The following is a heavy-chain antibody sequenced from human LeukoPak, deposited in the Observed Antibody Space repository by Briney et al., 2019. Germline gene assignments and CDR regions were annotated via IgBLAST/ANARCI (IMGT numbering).Heavy chain of an antibody. V-gene: IGHV4-59*01. J-gene: IGHJ4*02. CDR3: ARASEGIGYFDT. CDR1: GASFSNDY. D-gene: IGHD3-16*01. CDR2: IYHNGRT. Sequence: PSETLSLTCTVSGASFSNDYWSWVRQAPGKGLEWIGYIYHNGRTNYNPSLKSRITMSIDTSQKQFSLKLISVTAADTAVYYCARASEGIGYFDTWSRGSLVTVSS.